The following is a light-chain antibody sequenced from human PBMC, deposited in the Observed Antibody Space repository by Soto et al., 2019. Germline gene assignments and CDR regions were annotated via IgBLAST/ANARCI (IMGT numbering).Light chain of an antibody. J-gene: IGKJ1*01. Sequence: EKMITQSPATMFLFSGERAPLSCRASQSVSSNLAWYQQKPGQAPRLLIYGASTRATGIPARFSGSGSETEFTLTISSLQSEDFAVYYCQQYNNWPWTFGQGTKVDI. CDR3: QQYNNWPWT. V-gene: IGKV3-15*01. CDR1: QSVSSN. CDR2: GAS.